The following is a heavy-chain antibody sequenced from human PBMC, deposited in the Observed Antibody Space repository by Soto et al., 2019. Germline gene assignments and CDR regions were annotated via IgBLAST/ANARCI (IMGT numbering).Heavy chain of an antibody. D-gene: IGHD3-22*01. V-gene: IGHV1-69*01. Sequence: QVQLVQSGAEVKKPGSSVKVSCKASGGTFSSYAISWVRQAPGQGLEWMGGIIPIFGTANYAQKFQGRVTINADEPTSTAYMELSSLRSEDTAVYYCARGDYYDSSGYYGLDDYWGQGTLVTVSS. CDR3: ARGDYYDSSGYYGLDDY. CDR2: IIPIFGTA. CDR1: GGTFSSYA. J-gene: IGHJ4*02.